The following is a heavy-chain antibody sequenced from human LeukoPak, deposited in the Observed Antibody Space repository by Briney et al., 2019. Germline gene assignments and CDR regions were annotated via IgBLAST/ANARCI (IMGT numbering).Heavy chain of an antibody. J-gene: IGHJ4*02. CDR1: GFTFSSYW. D-gene: IGHD5-18*01. Sequence: GGSLRLSCAASGFTFSSYWMTWVRQAPGKGLEWVASLNEDGSKRSYVGSVKGRFTISRDNAQKSVYLQMDSLTAEDTAVYYCARAVTSMDGYWGQGTLVTVSS. CDR3: ARAVTSMDGY. V-gene: IGHV3-7*03. CDR2: LNEDGSKR.